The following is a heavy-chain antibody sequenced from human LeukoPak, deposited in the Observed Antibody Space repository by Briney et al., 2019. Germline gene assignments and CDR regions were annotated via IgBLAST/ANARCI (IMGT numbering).Heavy chain of an antibody. CDR1: GDSLTNTNW. J-gene: IGHJ4*02. D-gene: IGHD2-21*01. V-gene: IGHV4-4*02. Sequence: SETLSLTCAVSGDSLTNTNWWSRVRPPPGKGLEWIGEIYHSGSTDYNPSLKSRVTISIDKSKNQFSLRLTSVTAADTAVYYCARGVNLGYCGGAGCSGDYLDYWGQGNPVTVS. CDR2: IYHSGST. CDR3: ARGVNLGYCGGAGCSGDYLDY.